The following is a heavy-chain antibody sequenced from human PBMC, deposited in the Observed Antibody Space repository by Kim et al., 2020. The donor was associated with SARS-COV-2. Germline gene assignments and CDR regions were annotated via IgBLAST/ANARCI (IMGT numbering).Heavy chain of an antibody. J-gene: IGHJ3*02. V-gene: IGHV3-73*01. D-gene: IGHD2-15*01. CDR1: GFAFSGSA. CDR2: LRIKPNRYET. Sequence: GGSLRLSCAASGFAFSGSAIHWVRQPSGQGLEWVGRLRIKPNRYETEYVASVKGRFTFFRDDSKNTAYLQMNSLKTEDTAVYYCTRPSPSVASFAFYICGQGTMVSVSS. CDR3: TRPSPSVASFAFYI.